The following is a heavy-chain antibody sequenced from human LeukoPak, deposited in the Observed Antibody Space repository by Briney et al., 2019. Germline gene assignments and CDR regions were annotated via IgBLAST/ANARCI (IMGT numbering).Heavy chain of an antibody. J-gene: IGHJ6*03. V-gene: IGHV1-18*01. CDR1: GYSFTRFG. Sequence: ASVKVSCKASGYSFTRFGISWVRQAPGQGLEWMGWISAYNGNTNYAQKLQGRVTMTTDTSTSTAYMELRSLRSDDTAVYYCARGPYCGGDCSNYYYYYMDVWGKGTTVTVSS. CDR3: ARGPYCGGDCSNYYYYYMDV. D-gene: IGHD2-21*01. CDR2: ISAYNGNT.